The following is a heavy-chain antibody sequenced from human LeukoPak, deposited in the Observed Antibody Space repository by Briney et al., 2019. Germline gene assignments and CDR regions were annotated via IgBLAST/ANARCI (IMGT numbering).Heavy chain of an antibody. CDR2: IYHSGST. V-gene: IGHV4-4*02. J-gene: IGHJ6*03. CDR3: ARVTSKAVTTWAYYYYYYMDV. CDR1: GGSISSSNW. Sequence: PSETLSLTCAVSGGSISSSNWWSWVRQPPGKGLEWIGEIYHSGSTNYNPSLKSRVTISVDKSKNQFSLKLSSVTAADTAVYYCARVTSKAVTTWAYYYYYYMDVWGKGTTVTVSS. D-gene: IGHD4-11*01.